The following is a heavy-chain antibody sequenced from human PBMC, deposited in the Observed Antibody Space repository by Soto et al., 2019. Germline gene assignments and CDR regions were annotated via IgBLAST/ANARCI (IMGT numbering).Heavy chain of an antibody. D-gene: IGHD6-19*01. CDR1: GGAINSSSSS. J-gene: IGHJ5*01. CDR3: ATTRGLAVGGSFGS. Sequence: PSETMYLTSTVSGGAINSSSSSWAWIRQPPGKGLEWIGTFFSGGAYYTPCLKSRVTISVDTSKNQFSLRLNSVAAADTAIYYCATTRGLAVGGSFGSWGQGTLVTVSS. CDR2: FFSGGA. V-gene: IGHV4-39*01.